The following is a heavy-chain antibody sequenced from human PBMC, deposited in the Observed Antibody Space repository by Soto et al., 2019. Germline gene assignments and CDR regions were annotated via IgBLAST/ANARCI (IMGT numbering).Heavy chain of an antibody. CDR2: ISASGGTT. D-gene: IGHD5-18*01. V-gene: IGHV3-23*01. CDR3: ARSGIRGYSYGSPFDP. J-gene: IGHJ5*02. CDR1: GFTFSSYA. Sequence: EVQLLESGGRLEQPGGSLRLSCAASGFTFSSYAMSWVRQASEKGPEWVSTISASGGTTYYADSVKGRFTISRDNSKNTLDLQMNSLRAEDTAMYYCARSGIRGYSYGSPFDPWGQGTLVTVSS.